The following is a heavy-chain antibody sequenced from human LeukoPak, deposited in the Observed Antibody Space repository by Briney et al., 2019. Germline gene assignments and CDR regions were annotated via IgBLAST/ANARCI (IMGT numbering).Heavy chain of an antibody. J-gene: IGHJ4*02. V-gene: IGHV4-59*08. D-gene: IGHD5-12*01. CDR1: GGSISSYY. CDR2: IYYSGST. CDR3: ARLFPGYSGYDSPLDY. Sequence: SGTLSLTCTVSGGSISSYYWSWIRQPPGKGLEWIGYIYYSGSTNYNPSLKSRVTISVDTSKNQFSLKLSSVTAADTAVYYCARLFPGYSGYDSPLDYWGQGTLVTVSS.